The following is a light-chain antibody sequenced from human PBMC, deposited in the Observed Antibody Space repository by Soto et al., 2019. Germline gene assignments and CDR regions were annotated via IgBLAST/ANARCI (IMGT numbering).Light chain of an antibody. CDR3: SAYAGSNTVV. J-gene: IGLJ1*01. Sequence: QSVLAQPPSASGSPGQSVTISCNGTSSDVGDNYVSWYQQHLGKAPKLIIYEVTLRPSGVPDRFSGSKSGNTASLTVSGLQADDEADYHCSAYAGSNTVVFGTGTKVTVL. V-gene: IGLV2-8*01. CDR2: EVT. CDR1: SSDVGDNY.